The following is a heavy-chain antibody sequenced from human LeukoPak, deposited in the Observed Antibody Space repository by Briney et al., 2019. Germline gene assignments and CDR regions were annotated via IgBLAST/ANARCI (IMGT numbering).Heavy chain of an antibody. CDR1: GFTFDDYA. J-gene: IGHJ4*02. V-gene: IGHV3-9*01. Sequence: GRSLRLSCAASGFTFDDYAMHWVRQAPAKGMEWVSGISWNSGSIGYADSVKGRFTISRDNAKNSLYLQMNSLRAEDTALYYCAKGYTATMIVSWGQGTLVTVSS. CDR2: ISWNSGSI. CDR3: AKGYTATMIVS. D-gene: IGHD3-22*01.